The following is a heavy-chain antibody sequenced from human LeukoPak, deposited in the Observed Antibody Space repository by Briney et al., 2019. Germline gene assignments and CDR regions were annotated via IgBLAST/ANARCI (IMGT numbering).Heavy chain of an antibody. V-gene: IGHV4-59*01. D-gene: IGHD1-26*01. Sequence: PSETLSLTCTVSSCSISSYYWSWVRQSPGKGLEWIGYIYYSGSTNYNPSLTSRVTISVDTSKNQCSLKLSSVTAADTAVYYCARDLFSGSSPFDPWGQGTLVTVSS. CDR2: IYYSGST. J-gene: IGHJ5*02. CDR1: SCSISSYY. CDR3: ARDLFSGSSPFDP.